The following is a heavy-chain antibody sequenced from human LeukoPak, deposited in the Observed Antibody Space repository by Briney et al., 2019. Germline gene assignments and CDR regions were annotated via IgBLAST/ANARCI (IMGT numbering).Heavy chain of an antibody. CDR2: INHSGST. CDR3: ARSAGYGSGSYYKRYYYYMDV. D-gene: IGHD3-10*01. CDR1: GGSFSGYY. J-gene: IGHJ6*03. V-gene: IGHV4-34*01. Sequence: SETLSLTCAVYGGSFSGYYWSWIRQPPGKGLEWIGEINHSGSTNYNPSLKSRVTISVDTSKNQFSLKLSSVTAADTAVYYCARSAGYGSGSYYKRYYYYMDVWGKGTTVTISS.